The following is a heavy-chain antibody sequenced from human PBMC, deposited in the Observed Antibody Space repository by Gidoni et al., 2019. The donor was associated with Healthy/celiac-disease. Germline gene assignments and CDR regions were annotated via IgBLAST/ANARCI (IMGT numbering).Heavy chain of an antibody. Sequence: QVQLVQSGAEVKKPGASVKVSCKASGYTLTGYYMHWVRQAPGQGLEWMGRINPNSGGTNYAQKFQGRVTMTRDTSISTAYMELSRLRSDDTAVYYCARDGGYCSSTSCRNWFDPWGQGTLVTVSS. CDR3: ARDGGYCSSTSCRNWFDP. CDR2: INPNSGGT. D-gene: IGHD2-2*01. CDR1: GYTLTGYY. J-gene: IGHJ5*02. V-gene: IGHV1-2*06.